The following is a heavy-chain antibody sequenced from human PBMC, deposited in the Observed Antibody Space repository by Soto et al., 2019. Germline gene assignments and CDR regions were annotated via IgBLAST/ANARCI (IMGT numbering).Heavy chain of an antibody. CDR2: IIPIFGTA. CDR3: ARIHNYYDSSGHRAAIDI. J-gene: IGHJ3*02. CDR1: GGTFSSYA. V-gene: IGHV1-69*13. Sequence: SVKVSYKASGGTFSSYAISWVRQAPGQGLEWMGGIIPIFGTANYAQKFQGRVTITADESTSTAYMELSSLRSEDTAMYYCARIHNYYDSSGHRAAIDIWGQGTMVTVSS. D-gene: IGHD3-22*01.